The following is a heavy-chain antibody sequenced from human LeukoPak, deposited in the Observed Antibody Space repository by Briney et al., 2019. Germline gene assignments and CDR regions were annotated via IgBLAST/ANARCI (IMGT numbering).Heavy chain of an antibody. V-gene: IGHV3-43*02. CDR3: ATWAFYHNLDV. J-gene: IGHJ6*02. Sequence: GGSLRLSCAASGFTIGPYAMYWVRQGPGRGLEWVSVIKADGSGTFYADSVGGRFTTSRDSSKNSLYLQVNSLTSEDTALYYCATWAFYHNLDVWGQGTTVIVSS. D-gene: IGHD2/OR15-2a*01. CDR1: GFTIGPYA. CDR2: IKADGSGT.